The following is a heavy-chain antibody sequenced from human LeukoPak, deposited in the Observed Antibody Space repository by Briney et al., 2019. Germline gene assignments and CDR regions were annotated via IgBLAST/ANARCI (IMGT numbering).Heavy chain of an antibody. V-gene: IGHV3-23*01. CDR1: GFTFSNYG. CDR3: ARAPYYDILTGYLL. D-gene: IGHD3-9*01. CDR2: ISGSGGST. Sequence: PGGSLRLSCAASGFTFSNYGMSWVRQAPGKGLEWVSAISGSGGSTYYADSVKGRFTISRDNSKNTLYLQMSSLRAEDTAVYYCARAPYYDILTGYLLWGQGTLVTVSS. J-gene: IGHJ4*02.